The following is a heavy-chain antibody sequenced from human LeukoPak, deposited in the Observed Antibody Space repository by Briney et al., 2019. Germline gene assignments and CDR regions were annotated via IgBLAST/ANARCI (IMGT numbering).Heavy chain of an antibody. J-gene: IGHJ4*02. V-gene: IGHV3-23*01. CDR3: AKAGIGVVGYFDY. CDR1: VFTFSSYA. CDR2: IRGSGGGT. D-gene: IGHD6-19*01. Sequence: GGSLRLSCAASVFTFSSYAMSWVRQAPGKGLEWVSTIRGSGGGTYYADSVKGRFTISRDNSKNTLYLQMNSLRDEDTALYYCAKAGIGVVGYFDYWGQGTLVTVSS.